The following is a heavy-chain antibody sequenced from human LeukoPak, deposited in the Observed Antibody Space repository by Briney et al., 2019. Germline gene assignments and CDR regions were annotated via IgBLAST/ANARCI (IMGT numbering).Heavy chain of an antibody. CDR3: ARDRSSNYARDAFDI. V-gene: IGHV3-48*01. Sequence: GGSLRLSCAASGFTFSSYSMNWVRQAPGKGLEWVSFISSSSYIIYHADSVKGRFTISRDNAKNSLYLQMNSLRAEDTAVYYCARDRSSNYARDAFDIWGQGTMVTVSS. J-gene: IGHJ3*02. D-gene: IGHD4-11*01. CDR1: GFTFSSYS. CDR2: ISSSSYII.